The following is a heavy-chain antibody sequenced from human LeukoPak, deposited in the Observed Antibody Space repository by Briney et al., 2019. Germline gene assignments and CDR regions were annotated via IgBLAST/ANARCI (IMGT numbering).Heavy chain of an antibody. J-gene: IGHJ5*02. CDR3: ARPGGTRDT. Sequence: GGSLRLSCAASGFDVSTMWMDWVRQAPGKGLVWVSYISSSGNSLYYADSVKGRFTISRDNAKNSLYLQMNSLRAEDTAVYYCARPGGTRDTWGQGTLVTVSS. CDR2: ISSSGNSL. V-gene: IGHV3-48*04. CDR1: GFDVSTMW.